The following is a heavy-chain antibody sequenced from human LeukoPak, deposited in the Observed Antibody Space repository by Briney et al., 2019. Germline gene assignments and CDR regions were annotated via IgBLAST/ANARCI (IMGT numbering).Heavy chain of an antibody. CDR2: IRSKAYRGTT. D-gene: IGHD5-18*01. CDR3: ARGPIQLWIHNAMDV. J-gene: IGHJ6*02. Sequence: PTGGSLRLSCTGSGFTFGDHAMSWVRQAPGKGLEWVGCIRSKAYRGTTEYAASVKGRFTISRDDSASIAYLQMSSLRTEDTAVYYCARGPIQLWIHNAMDVWGQGTTVTVSS. CDR1: GFTFGDHA. V-gene: IGHV3-49*04.